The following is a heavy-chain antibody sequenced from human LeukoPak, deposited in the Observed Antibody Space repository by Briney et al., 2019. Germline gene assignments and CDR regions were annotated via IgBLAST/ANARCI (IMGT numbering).Heavy chain of an antibody. D-gene: IGHD1-14*01. CDR2: IYHSGST. CDR3: ARVLPGPVDY. J-gene: IGHJ4*02. Sequence: PSETLSLTCTVSGYSISSGYYWGRIRQPPGKGLEWIGSIYHSGSTYYNPSLKSRVTISVDTSKNQFSLKLSSVTAAGTAVYYCARVLPGPVDYWGQGTLVTVSS. V-gene: IGHV4-38-2*02. CDR1: GYSISSGYY.